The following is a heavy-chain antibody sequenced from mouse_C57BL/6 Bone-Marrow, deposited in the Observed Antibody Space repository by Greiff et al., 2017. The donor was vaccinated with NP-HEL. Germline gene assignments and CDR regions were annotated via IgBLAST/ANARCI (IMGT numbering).Heavy chain of an antibody. V-gene: IGHV14-4*01. J-gene: IGHJ3*01. CDR1: GFNIKDDY. Sequence: SGAELVRPGASVKLSCTASGFNIKDDYMHWVKQRPEQGLEWIGWIDPENGDTEYASKFQGKATITADTSSNTAYLQLSSLTSEDTAVYYCTTIYYYGSRFAYWGQGTLVTVSA. CDR2: IDPENGDT. CDR3: TTIYYYGSRFAY. D-gene: IGHD1-1*01.